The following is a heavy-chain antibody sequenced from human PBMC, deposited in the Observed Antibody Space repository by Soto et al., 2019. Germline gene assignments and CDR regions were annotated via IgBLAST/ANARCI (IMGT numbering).Heavy chain of an antibody. CDR1: GGSLSSDGNY. Sequence: QVQLQESGPGLVKSSQTLSLTCTVSGGSLSSDGNYWSWIRQHPGKGLEWIGYIYYSGSTNSNPSLKSRVTISVDTSKNQFSLKLNSVTAADTAVYYCARARMVRGIIYYYGMDVWGQGTTVTGSS. J-gene: IGHJ6*02. V-gene: IGHV4-31*03. CDR3: ARARMVRGIIYYYGMDV. D-gene: IGHD3-10*01. CDR2: IYYSGST.